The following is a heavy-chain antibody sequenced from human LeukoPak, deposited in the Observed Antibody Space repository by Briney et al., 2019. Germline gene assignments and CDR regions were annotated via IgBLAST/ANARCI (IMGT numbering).Heavy chain of an antibody. CDR3: ARGPRYFDWLSKSEYFQH. Sequence: GRSLRLSCAASGFTFSSYGMHWVRQAPGKGLEXXXXXWYDGSNKYYADSVKGRFTISRDNSKNTLYLQMNSLRAEDTAVYYCARGPRYFDWLSKSEYFQHWGQGTLVTVSS. CDR1: GFTFSSYG. V-gene: IGHV3-33*01. J-gene: IGHJ1*01. CDR2: XWYDGSNK. D-gene: IGHD3-9*01.